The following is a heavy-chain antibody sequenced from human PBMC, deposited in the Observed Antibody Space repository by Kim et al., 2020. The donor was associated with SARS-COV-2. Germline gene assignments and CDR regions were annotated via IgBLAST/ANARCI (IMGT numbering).Heavy chain of an antibody. CDR3: ASSYYDSSGYRDY. CDR1: GFTFSSYG. CDR2: ISYDGSNK. Sequence: GGSLRLSCAASGFTFSSYGMHWVRQAPGKGLEWVAVISYDGSNKYYADSVKGRFTISRDNSKNTLYLQMNSLRAEDTAVYYCASSYYDSSGYRDYWGQGTLVTVSS. J-gene: IGHJ4*02. V-gene: IGHV3-30*03. D-gene: IGHD3-22*01.